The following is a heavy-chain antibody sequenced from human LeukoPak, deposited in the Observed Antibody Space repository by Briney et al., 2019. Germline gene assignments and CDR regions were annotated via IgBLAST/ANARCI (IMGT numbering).Heavy chain of an antibody. CDR1: GGTFSSYA. D-gene: IGHD2-2*02. V-gene: IGHV1-69*04. J-gene: IGHJ6*03. Sequence: SVKVSCKASGGTFSSYAISWVRQAPGQGLERMGRIIPILGIANYAQKFQGRVTITADKSTSTAYMELSSLRSEDTAVYYCARVKVPVAIQDYYYYYYMDVWGKGTTVTVSS. CDR2: IIPILGIA. CDR3: ARVKVPVAIQDYYYYYYMDV.